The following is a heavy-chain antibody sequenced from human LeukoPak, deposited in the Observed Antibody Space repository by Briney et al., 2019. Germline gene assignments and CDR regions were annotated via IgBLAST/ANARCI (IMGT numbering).Heavy chain of an antibody. V-gene: IGHV1-69*13. CDR3: ARSPPYYYDSSGYLSQPGLFDY. CDR1: GGTFSSYA. J-gene: IGHJ4*02. Sequence: ASVKVSCKASGGTFSSYAISWVRQAPGQGLEWMGGIIPIFGTANYAQKFQGRVTITADESTSTAYMELSSLRSEDTAVYYCARSPPYYYDSSGYLSQPGLFDYWGQGTLVTVSS. CDR2: IIPIFGTA. D-gene: IGHD3-22*01.